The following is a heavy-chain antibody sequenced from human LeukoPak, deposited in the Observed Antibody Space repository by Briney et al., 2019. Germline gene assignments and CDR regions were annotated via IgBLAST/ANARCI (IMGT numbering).Heavy chain of an antibody. D-gene: IGHD2-15*01. CDR3: ARHYRVVASFDY. CDR1: GGSISSYY. V-gene: IGHV4-59*08. Sequence: KPSETLSLTCTVSGGSISSYYWSWIRQPPGKGLEWIGYIYYSGSTNYNPSLKSRVTISADTSKNQFSLKLSSVTAADTAVYYCARHYRVVASFDYWGQGTLVTVSS. CDR2: IYYSGST. J-gene: IGHJ4*02.